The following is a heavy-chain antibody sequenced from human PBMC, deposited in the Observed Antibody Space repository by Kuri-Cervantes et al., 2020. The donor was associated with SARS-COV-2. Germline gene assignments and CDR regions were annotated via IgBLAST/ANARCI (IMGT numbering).Heavy chain of an antibody. D-gene: IGHD6-19*01. CDR2: IYYTGST. CDR1: GFTFSSYS. Sequence: GSLRLSCAASGFTFSSYSMNWVRQAPGKGLEWIGYIYYTGSTNYNPSLKSRVTISVDTSKKQFSLKLSSVTAADTAVYYCARGGYSSGWYINYWGQGTLVTVSS. V-gene: IGHV4-59*08. J-gene: IGHJ4*02. CDR3: ARGGYSSGWYINY.